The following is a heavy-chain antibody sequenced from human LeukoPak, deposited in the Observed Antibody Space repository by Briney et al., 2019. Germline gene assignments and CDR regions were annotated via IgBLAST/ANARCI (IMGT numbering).Heavy chain of an antibody. CDR1: GGSITSVGYY. CDR2: IYPSGNT. D-gene: IGHD6-6*01. CDR3: ARGIEYSSSSGRYYYYYYMDV. V-gene: IGHV4-61*02. Sequence: PSETLSLTCTVSGGSITSVGYYWTWLRQPAGKGLEWIGRIYPSGNTMYNPSLTSGVTISVDTSKNQFSLKLSSVSAPDTAVYYCARGIEYSSSSGRYYYYYYMDVWGKGTTVTVSS. J-gene: IGHJ6*03.